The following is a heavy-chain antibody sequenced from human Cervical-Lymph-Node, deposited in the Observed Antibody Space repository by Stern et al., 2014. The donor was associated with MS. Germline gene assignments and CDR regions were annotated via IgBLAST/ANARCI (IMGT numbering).Heavy chain of an antibody. CDR3: AREGSVVTTYAMDV. V-gene: IGHV4-39*02. CDR2: IYFTGTT. CDR1: GGSIISSDHY. D-gene: IGHD4-23*01. Sequence: VQLLESGPGLVKPSETLSLTCTVSGGSIISSDHYWGWVRQPPGKGLEWIGSIYFTGTTFYPPSLTSRVSISLDTSKNQFSLKVTSVTAADTAVYYCAREGSVVTTYAMDVWGQGTTVAVSS. J-gene: IGHJ6*02.